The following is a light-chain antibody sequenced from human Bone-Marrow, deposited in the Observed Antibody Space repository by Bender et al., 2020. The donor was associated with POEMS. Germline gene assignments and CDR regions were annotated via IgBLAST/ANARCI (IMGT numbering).Light chain of an antibody. J-gene: IGLJ1*01. V-gene: IGLV3-21*01. CDR2: YDS. Sequence: SYVLTQPPSVSVAPGKTASLTCGGHNIETKSVHWYQQKPGQSPVLVIYYDSDRPSGVPDRFSGYKSGNTASLTISGLQSEDEADYYCYSYAAGTTPYVFGGGNQVTVL. CDR3: YSYAAGTTPYV. CDR1: NIETKS.